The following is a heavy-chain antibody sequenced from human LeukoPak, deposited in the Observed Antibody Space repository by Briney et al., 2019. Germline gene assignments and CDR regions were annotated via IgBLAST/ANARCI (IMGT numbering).Heavy chain of an antibody. CDR3: ARGELPDY. CDR1: GGSISSYY. CDR2: IYYSGST. J-gene: IGHJ4*02. Sequence: PSETLSLTCTVSGGSISSYYWSWIRQPPGKGLEWIGYIYYSGSTNYNPSLKSRVTISVDTSKNQFSLKLSSVTAADTAVYYCARGELPDYWGQGTLVTVSS. V-gene: IGHV4-59*01. D-gene: IGHD5-24*01.